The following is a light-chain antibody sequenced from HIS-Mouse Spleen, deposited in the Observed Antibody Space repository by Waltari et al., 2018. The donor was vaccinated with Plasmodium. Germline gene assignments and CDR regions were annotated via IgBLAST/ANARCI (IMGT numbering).Light chain of an antibody. J-gene: IGKJ1*01. CDR3: QQYGSSGT. CDR2: GAS. V-gene: IGKV3-20*01. Sequence: EMVLTQSPGTLSLSPGAGATLSCRASQSVSSSYLAWYQQKPGQAPRLLIYGASSRATGIPDRFSGSGSGTDFTLTISRLEPEDFAVYYCQQYGSSGTFGQGTKVEIK. CDR1: QSVSSSY.